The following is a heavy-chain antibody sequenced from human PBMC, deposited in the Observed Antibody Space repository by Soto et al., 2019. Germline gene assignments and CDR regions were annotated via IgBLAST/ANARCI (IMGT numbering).Heavy chain of an antibody. Sequence: PGGSLRLSCAAAGFTFSSYAMSWVRQAPGKGLEWVSAISVSGGSRYYADSVKGRFTISRDHSKNTLYLQMNSLRAEDTAVYYCAKLPLYCSSTSCYFPSYYYYGMDVWGQGTTVTVSS. CDR3: AKLPLYCSSTSCYFPSYYYYGMDV. CDR2: ISVSGGSR. J-gene: IGHJ6*02. V-gene: IGHV3-23*01. D-gene: IGHD2-2*01. CDR1: GFTFSSYA.